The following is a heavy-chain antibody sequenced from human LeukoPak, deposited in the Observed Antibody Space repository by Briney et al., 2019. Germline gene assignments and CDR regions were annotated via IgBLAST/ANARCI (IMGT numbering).Heavy chain of an antibody. CDR2: INHSGST. Sequence: SETLSLTCAVYGGSFSGYYWSWIRQPPGKGLEWIGEINHSGSTNCNPSLKSRVTISVDTSKNQFSLKLNSVTAADTAVYYCARVSSSRIYYYYYYYMDVWGKGTTVTVSS. V-gene: IGHV4-34*01. D-gene: IGHD6-13*01. CDR1: GGSFSGYY. CDR3: ARVSSSRIYYYYYYYMDV. J-gene: IGHJ6*03.